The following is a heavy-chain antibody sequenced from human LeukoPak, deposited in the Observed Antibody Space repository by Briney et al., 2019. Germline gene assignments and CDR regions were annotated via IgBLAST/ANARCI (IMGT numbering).Heavy chain of an antibody. CDR3: ARAGFNWNDPFNY. CDR1: GFTFSSYA. D-gene: IGHD1-20*01. V-gene: IGHV3-30-3*01. Sequence: GGSLRLSCAASGFTFSSYAMHWVRQAPGKGLEWVAVISYDGSNKYYADSVKGRFTISRDNSKNTLYLQMNSLRAEDTAVYYCARAGFNWNDPFNYWGRGTLVTVSS. CDR2: ISYDGSNK. J-gene: IGHJ4*02.